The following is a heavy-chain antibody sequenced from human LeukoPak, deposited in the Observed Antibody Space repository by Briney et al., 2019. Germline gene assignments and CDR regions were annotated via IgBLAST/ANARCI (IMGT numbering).Heavy chain of an antibody. D-gene: IGHD6-13*01. CDR3: ARTYSSSWSYCDS. V-gene: IGHV1-46*01. Sequence: ASVKVSCKASGSTFTRYYIHWVRQASGQGLDWMGMINPSSGSTRFAQMFQDRVTMTRDTSTSAVYMELSSLTSEDTAMYYCARTYSSSWSYCDSWGQGTLVTVSS. CDR2: INPSSGST. CDR1: GSTFTRYY. J-gene: IGHJ4*02.